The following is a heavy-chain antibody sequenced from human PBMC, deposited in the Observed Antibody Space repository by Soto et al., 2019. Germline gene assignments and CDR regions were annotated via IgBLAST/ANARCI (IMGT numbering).Heavy chain of an antibody. D-gene: IGHD4-4*01. CDR3: VRGGSNYAS. V-gene: IGHV3-7*01. CDR2: IKPDESEK. Sequence: EVQLVVSGGGWVQPGGSLRLSCTASGFTFSDSWMTWVRQAPGKGLEWVARIKPDESEKKYADSVKGRFSISRDNAKNSMYLQMDSLRGEDTAVYYCVRGGSNYASWGQGTLVTVSS. CDR1: GFTFSDSW. J-gene: IGHJ5*02.